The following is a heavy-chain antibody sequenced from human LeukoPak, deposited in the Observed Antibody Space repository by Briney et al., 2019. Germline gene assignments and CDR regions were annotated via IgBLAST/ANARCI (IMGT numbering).Heavy chain of an antibody. CDR2: IIPIFGTA. CDR3: ARVYYDSSGYSPDHYYYYYMDV. Sequence: AVKVSCKASGGTFSSYAISWVRQAPGQGLGWMGGIIPIFGTANYAQTFQGRVTITADESTSTAYMELSSLRSEDTAVYYCARVYYDSSGYSPDHYYYYYMDVWGKGTTVTVSS. J-gene: IGHJ6*03. CDR1: GGTFSSYA. V-gene: IGHV1-69*13. D-gene: IGHD3-22*01.